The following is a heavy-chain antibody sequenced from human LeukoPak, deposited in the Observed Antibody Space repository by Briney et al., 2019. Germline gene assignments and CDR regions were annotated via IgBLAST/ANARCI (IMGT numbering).Heavy chain of an antibody. V-gene: IGHV3-53*01. D-gene: IGHD3-3*01. CDR3: ARSIGYDFWSGYYSQPTYYYYYMDV. CDR1: GFTVSSNY. Sequence: GGSLRLSCAASGFTVSSNYMSWVRQAPGKGLEWVSVIYGGGSTYYADSVKGRFTISRDNSKNTLYLQMNSLRAEDTAVYYCARSIGYDFWSGYYSQPTYYYYYMDVWGKGTTVTVSS. CDR2: IYGGGST. J-gene: IGHJ6*03.